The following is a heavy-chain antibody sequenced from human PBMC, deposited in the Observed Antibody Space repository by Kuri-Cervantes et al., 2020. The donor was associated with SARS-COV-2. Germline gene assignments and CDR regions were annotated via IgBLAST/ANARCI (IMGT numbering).Heavy chain of an antibody. CDR1: GNSFTSYW. J-gene: IGHJ5*01. D-gene: IGHD3-3*01. CDR3: ARLSITIFGALTAPFDS. CDR2: IYPGDSDT. Sequence: GGSRWLSCKCSGNSFTSYWIGWVRQMPGKGLEWMGIIYPGDSDTRYSPSFQGQVTISADKSISTAYLQWSSLKASDTAIYYCARLSITIFGALTAPFDSWGQGTLVTVSS. V-gene: IGHV5-51*01.